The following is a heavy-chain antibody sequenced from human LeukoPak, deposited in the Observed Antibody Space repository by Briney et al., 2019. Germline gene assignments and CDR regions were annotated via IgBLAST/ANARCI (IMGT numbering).Heavy chain of an antibody. J-gene: IGHJ3*02. CDR2: IYHSGST. Sequence: SETLSLTCAVSGYSISSGYYWGWIRQPPGKGLEWIGSIYHSGSTYYNPSLKSRVTISVDTSKNQFSLKLSSVTAADTAVYYCARGVITFGRLAITHDAFDIWGQGTMVTVSS. CDR3: ARGVITFGRLAITHDAFDI. D-gene: IGHD3-16*01. V-gene: IGHV4-38-2*01. CDR1: GYSISSGYY.